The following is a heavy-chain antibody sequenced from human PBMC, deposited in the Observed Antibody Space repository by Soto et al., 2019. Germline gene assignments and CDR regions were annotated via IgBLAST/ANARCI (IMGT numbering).Heavy chain of an antibody. CDR2: ISDGGDLI. Sequence: LRLSCAASGFPFSNHAMSWVRQAPGKGLEWVSGISDGGDLIYYADSVKGRFSMSRDNSENMLYLQMTNLRAEDTAIYFCAKRQGTRLAAKNLDFWGQGTLVTVSS. V-gene: IGHV3-23*01. J-gene: IGHJ4*02. CDR1: GFPFSNHA. CDR3: AKRQGTRLAAKNLDF. D-gene: IGHD2-15*01.